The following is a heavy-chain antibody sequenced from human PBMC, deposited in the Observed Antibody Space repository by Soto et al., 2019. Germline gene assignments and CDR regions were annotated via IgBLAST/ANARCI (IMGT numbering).Heavy chain of an antibody. CDR2: ITGSGAGT. D-gene: IGHD3-3*01. CDR3: ARAITIFGVVPPFYGMDV. Sequence: GGSLRLSCAASGFTFRSYAMNWVRQAPGKGLEWVSSITGSGAGTYYADSVKGRFTISRDNSKNTLYLQMNSLRADDTALYYCARAITIFGVVPPFYGMDVWGQGTTVTVSS. J-gene: IGHJ6*02. V-gene: IGHV3-23*01. CDR1: GFTFRSYA.